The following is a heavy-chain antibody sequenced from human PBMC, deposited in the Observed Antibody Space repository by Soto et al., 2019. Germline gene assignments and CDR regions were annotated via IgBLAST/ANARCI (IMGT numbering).Heavy chain of an antibody. V-gene: IGHV4-31*03. CDR3: ARAGIAAAGTLPTRWFDP. CDR2: IYYSGST. Sequence: SETLSLTCTVSGGSISSGGYYWSWIRQHPGKGLEWIGYIYYSGSTYYNPSLKSRVTISVDTSKNQFSLKLSSVTAADTAVYYCARAGIAAAGTLPTRWFDPWGQGTLVTVSS. D-gene: IGHD6-13*01. J-gene: IGHJ5*02. CDR1: GGSISSGGYY.